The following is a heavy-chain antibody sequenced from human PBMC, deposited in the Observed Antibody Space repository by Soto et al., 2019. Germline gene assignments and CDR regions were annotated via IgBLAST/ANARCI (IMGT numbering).Heavy chain of an antibody. D-gene: IGHD4-4*01. J-gene: IGHJ4*02. CDR2: IAGVIT. CDR3: AKSGYSTTRGPSFYFDY. V-gene: IGHV3-23*01. CDR1: GFTFSSYV. Sequence: GGSLRLSCAASGFTFSSYVMSWVRQAPGKGLEWVSGIAGVITYYADAVKGRFTISRDNSKNTLYVEMNSLRAEDTAVYYCAKSGYSTTRGPSFYFDYWGQGTLVTVSS.